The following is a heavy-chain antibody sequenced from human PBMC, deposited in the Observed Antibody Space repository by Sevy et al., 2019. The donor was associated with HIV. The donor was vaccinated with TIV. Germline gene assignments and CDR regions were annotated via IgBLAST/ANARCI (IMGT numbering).Heavy chain of an antibody. CDR1: GFTFNMYW. J-gene: IGHJ6*02. Sequence: GGSLRLSCAASGFTFNMYWMTWVRQAPGKGLEWVANIKEDGSQKNYLDSVKGRFIISRDNAKESLYLQINSLRAEATDVSYCSRYCSCFSCYSLLPHYHYGMYVWGQGTTVTVSS. D-gene: IGHD2-15*01. CDR3: SRYCSCFSCYSLLPHYHYGMYV. V-gene: IGHV3-7*01. CDR2: IKEDGSQK.